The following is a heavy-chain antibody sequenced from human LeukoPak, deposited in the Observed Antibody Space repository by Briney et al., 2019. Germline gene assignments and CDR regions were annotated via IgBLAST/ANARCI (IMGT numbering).Heavy chain of an antibody. V-gene: IGHV3-30-3*01. CDR3: ARGRRIAAAGSGSDAFDI. J-gene: IGHJ3*02. Sequence: GGSLRLSCAASGFTFSSYAMHWVRQAPGKGLEWVAVIPYDGSNKYYADSVKGRFTISRDNSKNTLYLQMNSLRAEDTAVYYCARGRRIAAAGSGSDAFDIWGQGTMVTVSS. CDR1: GFTFSSYA. D-gene: IGHD6-13*01. CDR2: IPYDGSNK.